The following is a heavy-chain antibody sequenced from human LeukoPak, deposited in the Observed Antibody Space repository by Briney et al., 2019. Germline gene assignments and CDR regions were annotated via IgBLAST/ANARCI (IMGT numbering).Heavy chain of an antibody. J-gene: IGHJ6*02. Sequence: GGSLRLSCAASGFTFSDYYMSWIRQAPGKGLEWVSYISSSGSTIYYADSVKGRFTISRDNAKNSLYLQMNSLRAEDTAVYYCWLAFAATHKNCYYGMDVWGQGTTVTVSS. D-gene: IGHD2-15*01. CDR3: WLAFAATHKNCYYGMDV. CDR2: ISSSGSTI. V-gene: IGHV3-11*01. CDR1: GFTFSDYY.